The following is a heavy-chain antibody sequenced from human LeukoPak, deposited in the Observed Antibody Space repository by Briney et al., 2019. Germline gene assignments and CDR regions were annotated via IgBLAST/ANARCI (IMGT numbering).Heavy chain of an antibody. CDR3: ANYGDYVRGDY. D-gene: IGHD4-17*01. V-gene: IGHV3-23*01. CDR1: GFTVSSNY. J-gene: IGHJ4*02. Sequence: GGSLRLSCAASGFTVSSNYMTWVRQAPGKGLEWVSGISASGGNIDYADSVKGRFTISRDNSKNTLYLQMNSLRAEDTALYYCANYGDYVRGDYWGQGTLVTVSS. CDR2: ISASGGNI.